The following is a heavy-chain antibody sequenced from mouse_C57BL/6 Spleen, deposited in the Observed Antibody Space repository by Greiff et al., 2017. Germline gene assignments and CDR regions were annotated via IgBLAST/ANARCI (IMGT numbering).Heavy chain of an antibody. CDR2: INPNSGTT. CDR1: GYSFPDYN. D-gene: IGHD3-2*02. J-gene: IGHJ3*01. V-gene: IGHV1-39*01. CDR3: ARGDSSGYWFAY. Sequence: EVQLQQSGPELVQPGASVKISCKASGYSFPDYNMNWVKQRNGKSLEWIGVINPNSGTTSYNQKFKGKATLTVDQSSSTAYMQLNSLTSEDSAVYYCARGDSSGYWFAYWGQGTLVTVSA.